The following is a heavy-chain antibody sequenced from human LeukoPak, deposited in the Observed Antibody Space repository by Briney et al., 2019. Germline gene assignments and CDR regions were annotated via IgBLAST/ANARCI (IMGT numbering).Heavy chain of an antibody. V-gene: IGHV4-34*01. J-gene: IGHJ4*02. D-gene: IGHD6-19*01. CDR2: INHSGST. Sequence: SETLSLTCAVYGGSFIGYYWSWIRQPPGKGLEWIGEINHSGSTNYNPSLKSRVTISVDTSKNQFSLKLSSVTAADTAVYYCAREKIAVAGVDYWGQGTLVTVSS. CDR1: GGSFIGYY. CDR3: AREKIAVAGVDY.